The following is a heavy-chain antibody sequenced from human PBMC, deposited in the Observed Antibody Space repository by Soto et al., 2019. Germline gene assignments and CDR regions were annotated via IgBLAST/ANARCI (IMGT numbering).Heavy chain of an antibody. J-gene: IGHJ4*01. V-gene: IGHV3-23*01. CDR1: GFTFNFYA. CDR3: ARQQEGAEFDY. D-gene: IGHD1-1*01. CDR2: ISGTGGST. Sequence: EVQLLESGGGLVQPGGSLRLSCAASGFTFNFYAMTWVRQAPGKGLEWVSGISGTGGSTYYADSVMGRFTISRDNSKSTLYLQMNSLRAEDTAVYFCARQQEGAEFDYWGQGTLVTVSS.